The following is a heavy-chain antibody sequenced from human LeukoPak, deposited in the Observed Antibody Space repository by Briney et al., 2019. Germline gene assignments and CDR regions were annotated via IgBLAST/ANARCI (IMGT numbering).Heavy chain of an antibody. CDR3: TRLGQSSSFADWFDP. V-gene: IGHV3-30-3*01. Sequence: PGGSLRLSCAASGFTFSSYAMHWVRQAPGKGLEWVAVISYDGSNIYYADSVKGRFTISRDNSKNTLYLQMNSLRAEDTAVYYCTRLGQSSSFADWFDPWGQGTPVTVSS. J-gene: IGHJ5*02. D-gene: IGHD6-6*01. CDR2: ISYDGSNI. CDR1: GFTFSSYA.